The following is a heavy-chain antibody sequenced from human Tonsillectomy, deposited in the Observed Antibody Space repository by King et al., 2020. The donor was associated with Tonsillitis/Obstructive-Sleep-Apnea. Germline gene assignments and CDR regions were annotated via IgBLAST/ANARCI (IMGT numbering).Heavy chain of an antibody. CDR3: ARDNHSSSLIY. CDR2: IYYSGST. CDR1: GGSISSYY. Sequence: QLQESGPGLVKPSETLSLTCTVSGGSISSYYWSWIRQPPGKGLEWIGYIYYSGSTNYNPSLKSRVTISVDTSKNQFSLKLSSVTAADTAVYYCARDNHSSSLIYWCQGTLVTVSS. J-gene: IGHJ4*02. V-gene: IGHV4-59*01. D-gene: IGHD6-6*01.